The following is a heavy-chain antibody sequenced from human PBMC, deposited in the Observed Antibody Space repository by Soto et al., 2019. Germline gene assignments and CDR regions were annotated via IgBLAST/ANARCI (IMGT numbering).Heavy chain of an antibody. V-gene: IGHV3-74*01. J-gene: IGHJ3*01. CDR1: GFTFNYYW. CDR2: IHSDGSTT. Sequence: PGGSLRLSCAASGFTFNYYWMHWVRQAPGQGLVWVSHIHSDGSTTTYAESVKGRFTISRDNAKNTLYLQMNSLRAEDTAVYYCVRGDKGGFDLWGQGTTVTVSS. D-gene: IGHD2-21*02. CDR3: VRGDKGGFDL.